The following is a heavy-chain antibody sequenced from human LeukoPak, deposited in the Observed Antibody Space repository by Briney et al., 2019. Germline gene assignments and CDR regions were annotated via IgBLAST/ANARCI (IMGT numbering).Heavy chain of an antibody. Sequence: NPGGSLRLSCAASGFTFSDYYMSWIRQAPGKGLEWVSYISSSGSTIYYADSVKGRFTISRDNAKNSLYLQMNSLRAEDTAVYYCARAVVWELLFDYWGQGTLVTVSS. J-gene: IGHJ4*02. CDR3: ARAVVWELLFDY. CDR1: GFTFSDYY. V-gene: IGHV3-11*04. D-gene: IGHD1-26*01. CDR2: ISSSGSTI.